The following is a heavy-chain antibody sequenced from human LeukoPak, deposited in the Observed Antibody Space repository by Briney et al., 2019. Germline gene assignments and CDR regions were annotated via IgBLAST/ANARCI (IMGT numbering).Heavy chain of an antibody. J-gene: IGHJ5*02. CDR1: GGSVSSRGYY. Sequence: SETLSLTCTVSGGSVSSRGYYWSWIRQHPGKGLEWIGYIYYSGTTYYNLSLKSRLNISVDTSKNQFSLKLSSVTAADTAVYYCARRYDTSGSPFDPWGQGTLVTVSS. CDR2: IYYSGTT. CDR3: ARRYDTSGSPFDP. V-gene: IGHV4-31*03. D-gene: IGHD3-22*01.